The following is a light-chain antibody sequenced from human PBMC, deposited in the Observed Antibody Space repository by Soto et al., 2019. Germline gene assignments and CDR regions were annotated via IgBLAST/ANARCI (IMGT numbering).Light chain of an antibody. CDR1: STDFVSYSR. CDR2: EAS. V-gene: IGLV2-18*01. CDR3: SLYTSENTYV. Sequence: ALTQPPSVSGSPGQSVTISCTGTSTDFVSYSRVSWYQQPPGTAPKLIIYEASNRPSGVPDRFSGSKSGNTASLTISGLQAADEADYYCSLYTSENTYVFGTGTKVTVL. J-gene: IGLJ1*01.